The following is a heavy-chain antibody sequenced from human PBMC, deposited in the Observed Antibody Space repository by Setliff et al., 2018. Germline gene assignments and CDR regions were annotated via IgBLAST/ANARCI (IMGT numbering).Heavy chain of an antibody. CDR3: ARDGKQYYYDSTGYYRNWFDP. V-gene: IGHV3-30-3*01. CDR2: ISYDGSHD. Sequence: QAGGSLRLSCAASGFMFGSYAMHWVRQAPGRGPEWLAVISYDGSHDYYANSVRGRFTISRDNSNNTLYMQMSSLRAEDKAIYSCARDGKQYYYDSTGYYRNWFDPWGQGTLVTSPQ. D-gene: IGHD3-22*01. J-gene: IGHJ5*02. CDR1: GFMFGSYA.